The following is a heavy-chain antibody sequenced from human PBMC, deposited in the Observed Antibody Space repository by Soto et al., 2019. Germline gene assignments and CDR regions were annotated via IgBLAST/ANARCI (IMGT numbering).Heavy chain of an antibody. CDR3: ASTYDSGWYYYYGMDV. Sequence: KPSETLSLTCAVSGGSISSSNWWSWVRQPPGKGLEWIGEIYHSGSTNYNPSLKSRVTISVDKSKNQFSLKLSSVTAADTAVYYCASTYDSGWYYYYGMDVWGQGTTVTVSS. CDR2: IYHSGST. D-gene: IGHD3-16*01. CDR1: GGSISSSNW. J-gene: IGHJ6*02. V-gene: IGHV4-4*02.